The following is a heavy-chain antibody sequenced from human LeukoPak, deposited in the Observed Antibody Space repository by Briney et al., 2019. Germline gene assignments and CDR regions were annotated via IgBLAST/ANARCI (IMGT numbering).Heavy chain of an antibody. D-gene: IGHD2-2*03. Sequence: GGSLRLSCAASGFTFSSSAMSWVRQAPGKGLEWVSAISGSGDYTYYADSVKGRFTLSRDDSRNTVFLQLNNLRVDDTAVYYCARASWISSADAVWWGQGTLVTVSS. CDR3: ARASWISSADAVW. CDR2: ISGSGDYT. J-gene: IGHJ4*02. V-gene: IGHV3-23*01. CDR1: GFTFSSSA.